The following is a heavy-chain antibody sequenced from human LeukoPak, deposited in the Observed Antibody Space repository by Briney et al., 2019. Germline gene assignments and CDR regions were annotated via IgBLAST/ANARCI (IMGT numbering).Heavy chain of an antibody. Sequence: SETLSLTCAVYGGSFSGYYWSWIRQPPGKGLEWIGEINGIGNTNYDPSLRSRVTISVDTSKNQFSLSLTSATAADTAVYFCARLGSVGYYNYQYMDIWGNGTTVTVSS. V-gene: IGHV4-34*01. J-gene: IGHJ6*03. D-gene: IGHD3-10*01. CDR3: ARLGSVGYYNYQYMDI. CDR2: INGIGNT. CDR1: GGSFSGYY.